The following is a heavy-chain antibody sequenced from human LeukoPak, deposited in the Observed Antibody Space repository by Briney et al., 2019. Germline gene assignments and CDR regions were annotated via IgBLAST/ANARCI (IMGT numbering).Heavy chain of an antibody. V-gene: IGHV3-7*03. CDR2: IKQDGSEK. Sequence: GGSLRLSCAASGFTFSSYWMSWVRQAPGKGLEWVANIKQDGSEKYYVDSVKGRFTISRDNAKNSLYLRMNSLRAEDTAVYYCARDHRKVRGVIDYWGQGTLVTVSS. CDR1: GFTFSSYW. D-gene: IGHD3-10*01. CDR3: ARDHRKVRGVIDY. J-gene: IGHJ4*02.